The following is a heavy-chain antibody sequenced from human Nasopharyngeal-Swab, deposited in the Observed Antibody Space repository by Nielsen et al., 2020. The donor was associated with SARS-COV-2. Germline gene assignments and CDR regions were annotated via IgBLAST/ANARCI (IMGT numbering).Heavy chain of an antibody. D-gene: IGHD6-13*01. J-gene: IGHJ4*02. V-gene: IGHV3-9*01. CDR3: AKSLYTSTWSYYFDI. Sequence: SLKISCVASGFPFDDYAMSWVRLLPGRGLQWVAGITWNSGNIGYADSVKGRFTVSRDNADNTLFLQMDSLRPEDTAVYYCAKSLYTSTWSYYFDIWGQGSMVTVSS. CDR2: ITWNSGNI. CDR1: GFPFDDYA.